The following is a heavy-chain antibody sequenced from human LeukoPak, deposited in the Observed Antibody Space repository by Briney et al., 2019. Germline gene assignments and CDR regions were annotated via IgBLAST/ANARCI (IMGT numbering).Heavy chain of an antibody. V-gene: IGHV4-61*02. J-gene: IGHJ6*02. CDR3: ARDPVGAKFYYYYGMDV. D-gene: IGHD1-26*01. Sequence: SETLSLTCTVSGGSISSGSYYWSWIRQPAGKGLEWIGRIYTSGSTNYNPSLKSRVTIPVDTSKNQFSLKLSSVTAADTAVYYCARDPVGAKFYYYYGMDVWGQGTTVTVSS. CDR2: IYTSGST. CDR1: GGSISSGSYY.